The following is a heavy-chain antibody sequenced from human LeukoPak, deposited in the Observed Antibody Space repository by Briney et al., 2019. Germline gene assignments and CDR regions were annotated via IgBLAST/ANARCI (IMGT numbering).Heavy chain of an antibody. CDR1: GGSFSGYY. CDR3: ARSEGHDYGDLYYFDY. Sequence: SETLSLTCAVHGGSFSGYYWSWIRQPPGKGLEWIGEINHSGSTNYNPSLKSRVTISVDTSKNQFSLKLSSVTAADTAVYYCARSEGHDYGDLYYFDYWGQGTLVTVSS. J-gene: IGHJ4*02. D-gene: IGHD4-17*01. V-gene: IGHV4-34*01. CDR2: INHSGST.